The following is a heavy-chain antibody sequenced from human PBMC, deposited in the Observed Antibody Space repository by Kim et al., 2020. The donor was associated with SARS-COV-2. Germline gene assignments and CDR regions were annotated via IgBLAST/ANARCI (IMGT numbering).Heavy chain of an antibody. CDR3: ARDGRLVDY. CDR2: TI. V-gene: IGHV3-48*02. J-gene: IGHJ4*02. Sequence: TIYYADSVKGRFTISRDNAKNSLYLQMNSLRDEDTAVYYCARDGRLVDYWGQGTLVTVSS. D-gene: IGHD6-25*01.